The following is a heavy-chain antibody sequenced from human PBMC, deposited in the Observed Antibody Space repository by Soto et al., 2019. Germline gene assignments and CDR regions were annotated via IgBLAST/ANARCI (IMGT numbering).Heavy chain of an antibody. CDR3: AREEGVTPQNYYYYYMDV. Sequence: QVQLVQSGAEVKKPGSSVKVSCKASGGTFSSYTISWVRQAPGQGLEWMGRIIPILGIANYAQKFQGRVTITAYKSTSTAYMDLSSLRSEDTAVYYCAREEGVTPQNYYYYYMDVWGKGTTVTVSS. D-gene: IGHD4-4*01. J-gene: IGHJ6*03. V-gene: IGHV1-69*08. CDR2: IIPILGIA. CDR1: GGTFSSYT.